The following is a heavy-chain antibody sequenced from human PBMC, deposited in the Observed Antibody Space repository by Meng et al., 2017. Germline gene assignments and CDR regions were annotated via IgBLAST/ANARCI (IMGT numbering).Heavy chain of an antibody. Sequence: GGSLRLSCAASGFTFSSYAMHWVRQAPGKGLEWVAVISYDGSNKYYADSVKGRFTISRDNSKNTLYLQMNSLRAEDTAVYYCARDVITVTHYYYYGMDVWGQGPTVTVSS. D-gene: IGHD4-17*01. CDR3: ARDVITVTHYYYYGMDV. CDR2: ISYDGSNK. CDR1: GFTFSSYA. V-gene: IGHV3-30*04. J-gene: IGHJ6*02.